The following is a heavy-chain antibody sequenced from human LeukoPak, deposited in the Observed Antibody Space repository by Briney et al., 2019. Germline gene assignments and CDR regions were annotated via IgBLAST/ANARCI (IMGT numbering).Heavy chain of an antibody. CDR3: ARLPNTNYDT. V-gene: IGHV4-39*01. Sequence: GSLRLSCAASGFTFSSYWMSWIRQPPGKGLEWIGSIYYSGRTYYNPSLKSRVTISVDTSKNQFSLNLNSVTAADTAVYYCARLPNTNYDTWGQGTLVTVSS. CDR2: IYYSGRT. D-gene: IGHD3-9*01. CDR1: GFTFSSYW. J-gene: IGHJ5*02.